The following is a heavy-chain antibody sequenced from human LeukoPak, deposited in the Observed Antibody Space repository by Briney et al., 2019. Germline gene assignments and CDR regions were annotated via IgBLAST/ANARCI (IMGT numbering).Heavy chain of an antibody. CDR1: GFTFSTYS. Sequence: GGSLRLSCAASGFTFSTYSMNWVRQAPGKGLEWVSSISSSSSYISYADTVKGRFTTSRDNAKNLLYLQMNSLRAEDTAVFYCARGPQVPREGMTFDYWGQGTLVTVSS. CDR3: ARGPQVPREGMTFDY. D-gene: IGHD3-10*01. CDR2: ISSSSSYI. J-gene: IGHJ4*02. V-gene: IGHV3-21*01.